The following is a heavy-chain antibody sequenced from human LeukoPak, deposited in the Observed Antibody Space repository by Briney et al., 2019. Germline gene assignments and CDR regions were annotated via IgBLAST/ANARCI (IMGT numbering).Heavy chain of an antibody. CDR3: ARVTPQTTGGNLDNWFDP. D-gene: IGHD4-17*01. V-gene: IGHV1-2*02. CDR1: GFTFTAYH. J-gene: IGHJ5*02. CDR2: INPNSGGT. Sequence: ASVKVSCKASGFTFTAYHMHWVRQAPGQGLEWMGWINPNSGGTNYAQKFQGRVTMTRDTSISTAYMELSRLRSDDTAVYYCARVTPQTTGGNLDNWFDPWGQGTLVTVSS.